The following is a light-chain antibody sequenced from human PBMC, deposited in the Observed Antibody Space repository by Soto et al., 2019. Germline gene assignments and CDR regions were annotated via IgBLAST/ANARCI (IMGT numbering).Light chain of an antibody. V-gene: IGLV1-47*01. CDR1: SSNIGSNY. Sequence: QSVLTQSPSASGTPGQRVTISCSGSSSNIGSNYVYWYQQLPGTAPRLLIYRSNQRPSGVPDRISASQSGTSAFLAISGLRSEDESDYYCAAWDDSLSGVVFGGGTKVTVL. J-gene: IGLJ2*01. CDR2: RSN. CDR3: AAWDDSLSGVV.